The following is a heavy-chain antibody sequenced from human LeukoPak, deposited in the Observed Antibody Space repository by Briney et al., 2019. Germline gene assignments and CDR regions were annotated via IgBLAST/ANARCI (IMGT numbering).Heavy chain of an antibody. D-gene: IGHD4-17*01. CDR1: GFTFSSYG. CDR3: AKDHDYGDYDTGIREDY. J-gene: IGHJ4*02. V-gene: IGHV3-30*18. CDR2: ISYDGSNK. Sequence: PGGSLRLSCAASGFTFSSYGMHWVRQAPGKGLEWVAVISYDGSNKYYADSVKGRFTISRDNSKNTLYLQMNSLRAEDTAVYYCAKDHDYGDYDTGIREDYWGQGTLVTVSS.